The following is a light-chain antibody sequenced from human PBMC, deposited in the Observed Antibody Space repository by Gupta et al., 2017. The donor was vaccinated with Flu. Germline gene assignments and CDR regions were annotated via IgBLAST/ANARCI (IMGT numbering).Light chain of an antibody. CDR1: SSDVGDYNY. J-gene: IGLJ3*02. CDR2: DVN. Sequence: VSIPCTGASSDVGDYNYVSWYQQDPGKAPKLMISDVNKRPSVVPDRFSGSKSGNTASLTISGRQPEDEADYYCCSLAGSDSWVFGGGSKLTVL. V-gene: IGLV2-11*03. CDR3: CSLAGSDSWV.